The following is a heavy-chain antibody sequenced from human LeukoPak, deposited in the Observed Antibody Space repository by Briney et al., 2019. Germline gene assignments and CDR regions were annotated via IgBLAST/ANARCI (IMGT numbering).Heavy chain of an antibody. CDR2: ISGSGSTT. Sequence: GGSLRLSCAASGFTFSSYAMSWVRQAPGEGLEWVSAISGSGSTTYYADSVKGRFTISRDNSKHTLYLQMNSLRAEDTAVYYCAKGTGFNSYYYYMDVWGKGTTVTVSS. CDR3: AKGTGFNSYYYYMDV. CDR1: GFTFSSYA. J-gene: IGHJ6*03. V-gene: IGHV3-23*01. D-gene: IGHD2-8*02.